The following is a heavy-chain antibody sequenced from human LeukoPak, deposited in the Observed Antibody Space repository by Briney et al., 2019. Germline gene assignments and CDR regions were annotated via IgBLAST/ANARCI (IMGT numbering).Heavy chain of an antibody. D-gene: IGHD2-15*01. V-gene: IGHV3-64*01. J-gene: IGHJ4*02. CDR2: ITGNGGST. CDR3: ARGDVMVVAATLNY. CDR1: GFTFSSYA. Sequence: GGSLRLSCAASGFTFSSYAMRWVRQAPGKGLEYVSAITGNGGSTFYANSVKGRFTISRDNSKNTLYLQMGSLRAEDMAVYYCARGDVMVVAATLNYWGQGTLVTVSS.